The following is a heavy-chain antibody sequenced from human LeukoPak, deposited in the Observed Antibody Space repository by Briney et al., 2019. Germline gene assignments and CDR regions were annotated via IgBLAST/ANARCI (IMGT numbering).Heavy chain of an antibody. CDR1: GFTFSSYW. J-gene: IGHJ3*02. V-gene: IGHV3-7*03. CDR3: AKDRIDSYRAVGYDAFDI. CDR2: IKQDGSEK. Sequence: GGSLRLSCAASGFTFSSYWMSWVRQAPGKGLEWVANIKQDGSEKYYVDSVKGRFTISRDNAKNSLYLQMNSLRAEDTAAYYCAKDRIDSYRAVGYDAFDIWGQGTMVTVSS. D-gene: IGHD5-18*01.